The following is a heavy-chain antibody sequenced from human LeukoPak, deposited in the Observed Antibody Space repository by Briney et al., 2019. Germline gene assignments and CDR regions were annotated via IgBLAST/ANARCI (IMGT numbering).Heavy chain of an antibody. CDR3: ARDPSNTSGWHVYFDY. CDR2: VYAYNSDT. D-gene: IGHD6-19*01. Sequence: ATVNLTCTVSGYTFNIHGNDWIRQAPGQGHDRMGFVYAYNSDTKYVETLQGSVTMTTDTSTSTAYMELRSLRSDDTAVYYCARDPSNTSGWHVYFDYWRQGTLVTVSS. V-gene: IGHV1-18*04. J-gene: IGHJ4*02. CDR1: GYTFNIHG.